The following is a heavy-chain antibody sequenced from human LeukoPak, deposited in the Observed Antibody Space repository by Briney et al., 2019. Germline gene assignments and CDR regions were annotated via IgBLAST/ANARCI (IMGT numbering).Heavy chain of an antibody. CDR1: GFTFSSYE. J-gene: IGHJ1*01. D-gene: IGHD3-22*01. CDR2: ISSSGSTT. Sequence: GGSLRLSCAASGFTFSSYEMNWVRQAPGKGLEWVSYISSSGSTTYYADSVKGRFTISRDNSKNTLYLQMNSLRAEDTGVYYCAKVSDFDYDGYFHHWGQGTLVTVS. CDR3: AKVSDFDYDGYFHH. V-gene: IGHV3-48*03.